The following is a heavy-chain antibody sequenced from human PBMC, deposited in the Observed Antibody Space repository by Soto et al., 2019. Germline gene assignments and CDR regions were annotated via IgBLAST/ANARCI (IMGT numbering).Heavy chain of an antibody. J-gene: IGHJ5*02. Sequence: QVQLLESGPKLVKPSQTLSLTCTVSGASIKTAYYWTWVRQHPVKGLEWICHIYYTGNTYYNPPLKRRLNISLDTSNNQCSLQLEAGTAADTAIDYCARGSRCDPWGQGTLVTVSS. V-gene: IGHV4-31*03. D-gene: IGHD1-26*01. CDR1: GASIKTAYY. CDR2: IYYTGNT. CDR3: ARGSRCDP.